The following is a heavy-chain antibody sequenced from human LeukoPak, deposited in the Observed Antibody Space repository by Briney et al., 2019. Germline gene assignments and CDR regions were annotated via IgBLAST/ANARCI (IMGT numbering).Heavy chain of an antibody. CDR3: AKGDYYDSSGSTDY. CDR2: ISGSGGST. Sequence: GGSLRLSCAASGFTFSSYAMSWVRQAPGKGLEWVSAISGSGGSTYYADSVKGRFTISRDNSKNTLYLQMNSLRAEDTAVYYCAKGDYYDSSGSTDYWGQGTLVTVSS. D-gene: IGHD3-22*01. J-gene: IGHJ4*02. V-gene: IGHV3-23*01. CDR1: GFTFSSYA.